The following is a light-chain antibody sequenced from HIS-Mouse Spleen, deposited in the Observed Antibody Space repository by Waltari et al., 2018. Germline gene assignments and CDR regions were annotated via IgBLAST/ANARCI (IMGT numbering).Light chain of an antibody. CDR2: GKN. CDR3: NSRDSSGNHLV. CDR1: SLRSYY. V-gene: IGLV3-19*01. Sequence: SSELTQYPAVSVALGQTVRITCQGDSLRSYYAIWYQQKPGQAPVLVIYGKNNRPSGIPDRFSGSSSGNTASLTITGAQAEDEADYYCNSRDSSGNHLVFGGGTKLTVL. J-gene: IGLJ3*02.